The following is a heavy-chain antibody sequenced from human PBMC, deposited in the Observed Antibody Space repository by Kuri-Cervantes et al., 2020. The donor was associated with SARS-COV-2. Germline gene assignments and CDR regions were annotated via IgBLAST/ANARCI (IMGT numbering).Heavy chain of an antibody. CDR2: IIPIFGTA. CDR3: ARAGDEEYYDFWSGYYHFEY. D-gene: IGHD3-3*01. V-gene: IGHV1-69*05. Sequence: SVKVSCKASGGTFSSYAISWVRQAPGQGLEWMGGIIPIFGTANYAQKFQGRVTITTDESTSTAYMELSSLRSEDTAVYYCARAGDEEYYDFWSGYYHFEYWGQGTLVTVSS. CDR1: GGTFSSYA. J-gene: IGHJ4*02.